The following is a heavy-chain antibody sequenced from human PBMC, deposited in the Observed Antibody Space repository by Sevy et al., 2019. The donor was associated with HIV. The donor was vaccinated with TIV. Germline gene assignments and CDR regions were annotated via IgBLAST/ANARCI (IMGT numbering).Heavy chain of an antibody. CDR3: AKKMGGGSGLAFLVDY. D-gene: IGHD3-16*01. CDR1: GFTFSSFA. V-gene: IGHV3-23*01. Sequence: GGSLRLSCAASGFTFSSFAMGWVRQAPGKGLDWVSVISGTGDYKYYADSVKGRFTISRDNSRNTPFLQMNSLRADDTAPFYCAKKMGGGSGLAFLVDYWGQGTLVTVSS. J-gene: IGHJ4*01. CDR2: ISGTGDYK.